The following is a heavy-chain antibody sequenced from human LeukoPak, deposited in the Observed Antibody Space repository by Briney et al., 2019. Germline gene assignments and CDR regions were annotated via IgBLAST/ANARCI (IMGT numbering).Heavy chain of an antibody. V-gene: IGHV4-34*01. D-gene: IGHD6-13*01. CDR3: ARGRGLRSSSWYASYYYYMDV. J-gene: IGHJ6*03. Sequence: SETLSLTCAVYGGSFSGYYWSWIRQPPGKGLEWIGEINHSGSTNYNPSLKSRVTISVDTSKNQFSLKLSSVTAADTAVYYCARGRGLRSSSWYASYYYYMDVWGKGTTVTVSS. CDR1: GGSFSGYY. CDR2: INHSGST.